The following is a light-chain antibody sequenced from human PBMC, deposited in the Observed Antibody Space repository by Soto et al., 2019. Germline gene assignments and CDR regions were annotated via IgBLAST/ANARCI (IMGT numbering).Light chain of an antibody. V-gene: IGKV3-20*01. CDR1: QSVSSN. CDR2: GAS. CDR3: QQYGSSGT. J-gene: IGKJ1*01. Sequence: EIVMTQSPATLSVSPGARATLSCRASQSVSSNLAWYQHKPGQAPRLLIYGASNRATGIPDRFSGSGSGTDFTLTISRLEPEDFAVYYCQQYGSSGTFGQGTKVDIK.